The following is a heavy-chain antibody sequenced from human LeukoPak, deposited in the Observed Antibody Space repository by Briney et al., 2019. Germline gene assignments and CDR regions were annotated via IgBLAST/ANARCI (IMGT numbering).Heavy chain of an antibody. CDR3: SRGRAATWSGYWRSGMGLYFDF. CDR1: GGSFSGYH. CDR2: IDPYGGS. Sequence: PSETLSLTCAVYGGSFSGYHWSWIRQNTGKGLEWIGEIDPYGGSNYNPSLKSRVTISVDTSKNQFSLKLSSVTAADTAVYYRSRGRAATWSGYWRSGMGLYFDFWGQGTLVTVSS. V-gene: IGHV4-34*01. D-gene: IGHD3-3*01. J-gene: IGHJ4*02.